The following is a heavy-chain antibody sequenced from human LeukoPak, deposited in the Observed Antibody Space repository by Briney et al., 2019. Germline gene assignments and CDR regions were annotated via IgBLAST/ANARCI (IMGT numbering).Heavy chain of an antibody. J-gene: IGHJ4*02. D-gene: IGHD3-22*01. Sequence: ASVKVSCKASGGTFSSYAISWVRQAPGQGLEWMGGIIPIFDTANYAQKFQGRVTITADESTSTAYMELSSLRSEDTAVYYCARDYPDYYDSSGYYGAFFDYWGQGTLATVSS. V-gene: IGHV1-69*13. CDR2: IIPIFDTA. CDR3: ARDYPDYYDSSGYYGAFFDY. CDR1: GGTFSSYA.